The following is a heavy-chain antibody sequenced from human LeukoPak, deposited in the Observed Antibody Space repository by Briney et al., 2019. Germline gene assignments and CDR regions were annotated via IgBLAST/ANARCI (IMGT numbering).Heavy chain of an antibody. CDR3: ARRGRGGNWFDP. J-gene: IGHJ5*02. D-gene: IGHD3-10*01. CDR2: IYYSGNT. V-gene: IGHV4-59*08. Sequence: PSETLSLTCTVSGGSISSYYWSWIRQPPGKGLGWIGYIYYSGNTNYNPSLKSRVTISVDTSKNQFSLKLSSVTAADTAVYYCARRGRGGNWFDPWGQGTLVTVSS. CDR1: GGSISSYY.